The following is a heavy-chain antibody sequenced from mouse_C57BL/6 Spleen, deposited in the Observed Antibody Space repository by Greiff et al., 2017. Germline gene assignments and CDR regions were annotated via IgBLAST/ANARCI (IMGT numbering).Heavy chain of an antibody. D-gene: IGHD2-4*01. CDR3: ARSDDYGSWFAY. V-gene: IGHV14-2*01. J-gene: IGHJ3*01. CDR1: GFNIKDYY. CDR2: FDPEDGET. Sequence: VQLKESGAELVKPGASVKLSCTASGFNIKDYYMHWVKQRTEQGLEWIGRFDPEDGETKYAPKFQGKATITADTSSNTSYLQLSSLTSEDTAVYYCARSDDYGSWFAYWGQGTMLTVSA.